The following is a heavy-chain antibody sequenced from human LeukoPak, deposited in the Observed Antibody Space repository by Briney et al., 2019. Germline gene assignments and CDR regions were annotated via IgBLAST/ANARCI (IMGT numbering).Heavy chain of an antibody. CDR1: GGSIGSYY. V-gene: IGHV4-59*01. Sequence: SSETLSLTCTVSGGSIGSYYWSWIRQPPGKGLEWIGSIYYTGSTNYNPSLKSRVTISVDTSKNQFSLKLGSVTAADTAVYYCARAHFWSGYTIDYWGQGTPVTVSS. D-gene: IGHD3-3*02. J-gene: IGHJ4*02. CDR2: IYYTGST. CDR3: ARAHFWSGYTIDY.